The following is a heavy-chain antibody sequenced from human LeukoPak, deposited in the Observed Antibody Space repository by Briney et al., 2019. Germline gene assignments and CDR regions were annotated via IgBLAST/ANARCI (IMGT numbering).Heavy chain of an antibody. V-gene: IGHV1-69*05. CDR2: IIPIFGTA. CDR3: ARALVPAAAFFDY. J-gene: IGHJ4*02. D-gene: IGHD2-2*01. CDR1: GGTFSSYA. Sequence: SVKVSCKASGGTFSSYAISWVRQAPGQGLEWMGGIIPIFGTANYAQEFQGRVTITTDESTSTAYMELSSLRSEDTAVYYCARALVPAAAFFDYWGQGTLVTVSS.